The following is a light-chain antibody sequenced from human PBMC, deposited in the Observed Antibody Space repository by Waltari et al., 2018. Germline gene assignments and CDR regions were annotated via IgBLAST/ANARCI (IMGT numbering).Light chain of an antibody. CDR1: SLRSYL. J-gene: IGLJ3*02. Sequence: SSELTQDPAVSAALGQTVSITCPGDSLRSYLPSWYQQKPGQAPKLVLYGKNKRPSGIPDRLSGSSSGNTAYLTIAATQAEDEADYYCSSRDISGNLLFGGGTRLAVL. CDR3: SSRDISGNLL. V-gene: IGLV3-19*01. CDR2: GKN.